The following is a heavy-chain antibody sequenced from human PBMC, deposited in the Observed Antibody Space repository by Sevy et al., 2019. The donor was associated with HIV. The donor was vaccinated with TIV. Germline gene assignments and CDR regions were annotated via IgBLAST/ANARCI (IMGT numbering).Heavy chain of an antibody. V-gene: IGHV3-30-3*01. D-gene: IGHD3-22*01. Sequence: GGSLRLSCAASGFTFSSYAMHWVRQASGKGLEWVAVISYDGSNKYYADSVKGRFTISRDNSKNTLYLQMNSLRAEDTAVYYCARDFGGYYYDSSGYYRSAGMDVWGQGTTVTVSS. CDR1: GFTFSSYA. J-gene: IGHJ6*02. CDR2: ISYDGSNK. CDR3: ARDFGGYYYDSSGYYRSAGMDV.